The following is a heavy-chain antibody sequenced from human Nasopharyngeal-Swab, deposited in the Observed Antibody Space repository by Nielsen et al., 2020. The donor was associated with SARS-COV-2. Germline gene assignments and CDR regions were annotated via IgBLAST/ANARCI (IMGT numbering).Heavy chain of an antibody. V-gene: IGHV3-9*01. Sequence: SLKISCAASGLNFDNYAMHWVRQIPGKGLEWVSAISWNSGNTGYAGSVKGRFTISRDNAKNSVFLQMNSLTPEDTAIYYCVKDTDAVVTRALDIWGRGTMVTVSS. D-gene: IGHD4-23*01. J-gene: IGHJ3*02. CDR3: VKDTDAVVTRALDI. CDR2: ISWNSGNT. CDR1: GLNFDNYA.